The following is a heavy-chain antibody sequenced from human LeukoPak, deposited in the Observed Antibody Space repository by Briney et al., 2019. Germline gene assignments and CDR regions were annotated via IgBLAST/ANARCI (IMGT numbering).Heavy chain of an antibody. Sequence: SETLSLTCAVYGGSFSGYYWSWIRQPPGKGLEWIGEINHSGSTNYNPSLKSRVTISVDTSKNQFSLKLSSVTAADTAVYYCARRIAAVFDYWGQGTLVTVSS. CDR3: ARRIAAVFDY. J-gene: IGHJ4*02. V-gene: IGHV4-34*01. D-gene: IGHD6-13*01. CDR2: INHSGST. CDR1: GGSFSGYY.